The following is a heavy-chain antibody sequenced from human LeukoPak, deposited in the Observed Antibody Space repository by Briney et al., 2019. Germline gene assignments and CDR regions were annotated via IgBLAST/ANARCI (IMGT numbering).Heavy chain of an antibody. Sequence: GGSLRLSCAASGFTFSSYAMHWVRQAPGKGLEWVAVISYDGSNKYYADSVKGRFTISRDNSKNTLYLQMNSLRAEDTAVYYCARIAVTYTFDYWGQGTLVTVSS. CDR1: GFTFSSYA. V-gene: IGHV3-30*04. D-gene: IGHD4-17*01. J-gene: IGHJ4*02. CDR2: ISYDGSNK. CDR3: ARIAVTYTFDY.